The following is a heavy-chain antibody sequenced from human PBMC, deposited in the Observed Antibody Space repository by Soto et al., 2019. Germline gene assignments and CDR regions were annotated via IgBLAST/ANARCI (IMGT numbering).Heavy chain of an antibody. V-gene: IGHV5-51*01. J-gene: IGHJ4*02. D-gene: IGHD3-22*01. CDR3: AKGRYYYDSSGYYHY. Sequence: GESLKISCKGSGYSFTSFWIAWVRQMPGKGLEWMGIIYPGDSDTRYSPSFQGQVTFSADKSISTAYLQWSSLKASDTAVYYCAKGRYYYDSSGYYHYWGQGTLVTVSS. CDR2: IYPGDSDT. CDR1: GYSFTSFW.